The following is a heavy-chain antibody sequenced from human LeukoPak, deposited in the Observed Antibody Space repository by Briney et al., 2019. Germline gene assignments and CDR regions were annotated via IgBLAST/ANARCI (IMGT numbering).Heavy chain of an antibody. CDR3: ARDGGILITWSRAFDI. Sequence: PGGSLRLSCAASGFTFSSYGMHWVRQAPGKGLEWVAVISYDGSNKYYADSVKGRFTIYRDNSKNTLYLQMNSLRAEDTAVYYCARDGGILITWSRAFDIWGQGTMVTVSS. CDR1: GFTFSSYG. CDR2: ISYDGSNK. J-gene: IGHJ3*02. D-gene: IGHD3-16*01. V-gene: IGHV3-30*03.